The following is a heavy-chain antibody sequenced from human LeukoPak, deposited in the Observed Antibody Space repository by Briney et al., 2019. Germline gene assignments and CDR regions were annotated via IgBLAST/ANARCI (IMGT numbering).Heavy chain of an antibody. Sequence: ASVKVSCKASGYIFTDYYMHWVRQAPGQELGWMGRINPNSGGTNYAQKFQGRVTMTRDASISTAYTELSSLRSDDTAVYYCATSFYSSGYGRGYYFDYWGQGTLVTVSS. J-gene: IGHJ4*02. CDR2: INPNSGGT. CDR1: GYIFTDYY. CDR3: ATSFYSSGYGRGYYFDY. V-gene: IGHV1/OR15-1*01. D-gene: IGHD3-22*01.